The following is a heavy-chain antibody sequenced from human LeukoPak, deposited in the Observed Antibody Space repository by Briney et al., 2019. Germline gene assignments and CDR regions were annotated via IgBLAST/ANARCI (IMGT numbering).Heavy chain of an antibody. CDR2: IWYDGSNK. J-gene: IGHJ3*02. CDR3: AKDAGYPIYDILTDARGAFDI. D-gene: IGHD3-9*01. CDR1: GFTFSSYG. Sequence: GGSLRLSCAASGFTFSSYGMHWVRQAPGKGLEWVAVIWYDGSNKYYADSVKGRFTISRDNSKNTLYLQMNSLRAEDTAVYYCAKDAGYPIYDILTDARGAFDIWGQGTMVTVSS. V-gene: IGHV3-33*06.